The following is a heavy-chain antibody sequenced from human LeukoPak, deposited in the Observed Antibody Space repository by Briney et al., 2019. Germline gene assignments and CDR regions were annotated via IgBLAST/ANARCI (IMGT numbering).Heavy chain of an antibody. CDR1: GYSFTAHY. Sequence: ASVKVSCKTFGYSFTAHYIHWVRQAPGQALQWLAYIDCGAGDTNYAQPFQGRVTVTRDRSFNTAYLELSSLTFDDTAIYYCVRDPREPANDLDYWGRGTLVTVSS. CDR2: IDCGAGDT. J-gene: IGHJ4*01. V-gene: IGHV1-2*02. CDR3: VRDPREPANDLDY. D-gene: IGHD1-1*01.